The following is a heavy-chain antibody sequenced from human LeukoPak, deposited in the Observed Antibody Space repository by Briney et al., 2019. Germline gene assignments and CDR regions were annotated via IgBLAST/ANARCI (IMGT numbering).Heavy chain of an antibody. CDR1: GGSFSGYY. D-gene: IGHD6-13*01. V-gene: IGHV4-34*01. J-gene: IGHJ4*02. Sequence: PSETLSLTCAVYGGSFSGYYWSWIRQPPGKGLEWIGEINHSGSTNYNPSLKSRVTISVDTSKNQFSLKLSSVTAADTAVYYCARAYDSSSWYVGYWGQGTLVTVSS. CDR2: INHSGST. CDR3: ARAYDSSSWYVGY.